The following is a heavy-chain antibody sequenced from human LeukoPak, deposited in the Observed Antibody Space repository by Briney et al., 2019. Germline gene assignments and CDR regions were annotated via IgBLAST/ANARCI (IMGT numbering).Heavy chain of an antibody. D-gene: IGHD6-25*01. CDR1: GYTFTSYY. J-gene: IGHJ4*02. CDR2: INPRGGST. Sequence: GASVKVSCKASGYTFTSYYMHWVRQAPGQGPEWMGIINPRGGSTDYAQKFQGRVTMTRDTSTSTIYMELNSLRSDDTAVYFCARVGITAATADYWGQGTLVTVSS. CDR3: ARVGITAATADY. V-gene: IGHV1-46*01.